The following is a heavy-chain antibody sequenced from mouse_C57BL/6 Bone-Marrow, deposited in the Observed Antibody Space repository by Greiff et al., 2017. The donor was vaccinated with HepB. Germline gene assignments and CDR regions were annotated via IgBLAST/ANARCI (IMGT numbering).Heavy chain of an antibody. CDR1: GFTFSSYA. CDR2: ISDGGSYT. D-gene: IGHD4-1*01. CDR3: ARGGAGTDY. Sequence: DVMLVESGGGLVKPGGSLKLSCAASGFTFSSYAMSWVRQTPEKRLEWVATISDGGSYTYYPDNVKGRFTISRDNAKNNLYLQMSHLKSEDTAMYYCARGGAGTDYWGQGTTLTVSS. V-gene: IGHV5-4*03. J-gene: IGHJ2*01.